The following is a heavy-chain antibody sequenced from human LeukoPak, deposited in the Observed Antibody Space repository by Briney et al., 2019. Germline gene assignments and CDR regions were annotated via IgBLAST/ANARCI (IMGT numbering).Heavy chain of an antibody. CDR1: GGTFSSYA. D-gene: IGHD5-18*01. Sequence: SVKVSCKASGGTFSSYAISWVRQAPGQGLEWMGGIIPIFGTANYAQKFQGRVTITADESTSTAYMELSRLRSDDTAVYYCATYTALYNWFDPWGQGTLVTVSS. CDR2: IIPIFGTA. V-gene: IGHV1-69*13. CDR3: ATYTALYNWFDP. J-gene: IGHJ5*02.